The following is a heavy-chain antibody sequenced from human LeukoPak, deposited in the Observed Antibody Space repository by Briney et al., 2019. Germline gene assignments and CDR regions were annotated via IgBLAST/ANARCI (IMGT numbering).Heavy chain of an antibody. CDR3: AKSLSQSFDAFDI. Sequence: GGSLRLSCAASGFTFDDYAMHWVRQAPGKGLEWVSGISWNSGSIGYADSVKGRFTISRDNAKNSLYLQMNSLRAEDTALYYCAKSLSQSFDAFDIWGQGTMVTVSS. J-gene: IGHJ3*02. CDR1: GFTFDDYA. CDR2: ISWNSGSI. V-gene: IGHV3-9*01.